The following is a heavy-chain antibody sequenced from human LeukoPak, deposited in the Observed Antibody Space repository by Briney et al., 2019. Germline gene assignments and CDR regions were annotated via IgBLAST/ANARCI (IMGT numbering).Heavy chain of an antibody. D-gene: IGHD3-22*01. V-gene: IGHV3-64*01. J-gene: IGHJ4*02. CDR1: GFTFTSYP. CDR2: IRTDGGT. CDR3: ARGGLYDSSGADY. Sequence: PGGSLRLSWAASGFTFTSYPMHWVRQSPGKGLEYVSAIRTDGGTYYANPLKGRITVSRDDSKNTLYLQMGRLRAEDMGVYYCARGGLYDSSGADYWGQGTLVTVSS.